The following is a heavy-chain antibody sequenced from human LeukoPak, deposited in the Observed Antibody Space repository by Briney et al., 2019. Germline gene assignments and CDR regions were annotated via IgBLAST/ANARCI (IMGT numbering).Heavy chain of an antibody. CDR2: ISASGSYI. D-gene: IGHD1-1*01. J-gene: IGHJ4*02. V-gene: IGHV3-21*01. CDR1: GFIFDTYR. Sequence: GGSLRLSCAASGFIFDTYRMNWVRQAPGKGLEWVSSISASGSYIYYADSLKGRFTMSRDNTKNSLYLQMNSLRAEDTAVYYCARDSPGTTASDYWGQGTLVTVSS. CDR3: ARDSPGTTASDY.